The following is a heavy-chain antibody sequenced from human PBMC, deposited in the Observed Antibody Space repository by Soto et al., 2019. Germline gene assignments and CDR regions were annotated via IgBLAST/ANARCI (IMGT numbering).Heavy chain of an antibody. J-gene: IGHJ1*01. CDR1: GGSISSGGYH. CDR2: IYYSGST. CDR3: ARGVQH. Sequence: QVQLQESGPGLVKPSQTLSLTCTVSGGSISSGGYHWSWIRQHPGKGLEWIGYIYYSGSTYYNPSLQGRVTKSVDTSKNQFSLKLSSVTAADTAVYYCARGVQHWGQGTLVTVSS. V-gene: IGHV4-31*03.